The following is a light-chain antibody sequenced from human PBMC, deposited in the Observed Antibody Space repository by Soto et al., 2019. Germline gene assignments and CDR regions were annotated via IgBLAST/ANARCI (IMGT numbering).Light chain of an antibody. J-gene: IGLJ2*01. CDR1: SSDIGAYNR. CDR3: SSYTSSNTLI. Sequence: QSVLTQPPSVSGSPGQSVTISCTGTSSDIGAYNRVSWYQQPPGTAPKLMIYEVIDRTSGVPDRFSGSKSGNTASLTISGLQAEDESDYYCSSYTSSNTLIFGGGTQLTVL. CDR2: EVI. V-gene: IGLV2-18*02.